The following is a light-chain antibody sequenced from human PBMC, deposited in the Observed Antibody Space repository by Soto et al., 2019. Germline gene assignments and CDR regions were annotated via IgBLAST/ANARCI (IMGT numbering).Light chain of an antibody. V-gene: IGKV3-20*01. CDR2: GIS. CDR3: QQYVTSSPRT. J-gene: IGKJ1*01. CDR1: HTISSSC. Sequence: EIVLTQFPGTLSLSPGERATLSCRASHTISSSCLAWYQQKPGQAPRLLMYGISRRATGIPDRFSGSGSGTDFTLTITRLEPEDFAVYYCQQYVTSSPRTFGQGTKVDIK.